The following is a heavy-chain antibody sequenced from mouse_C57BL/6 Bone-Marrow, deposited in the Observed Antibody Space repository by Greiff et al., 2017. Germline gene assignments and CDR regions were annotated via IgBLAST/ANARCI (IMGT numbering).Heavy chain of an antibody. CDR3: ARDYGYRWYFDV. CDR2: ISDGGSYT. D-gene: IGHD2-2*01. V-gene: IGHV5-4*01. J-gene: IGHJ1*03. CDR1: GFTFSRYA. Sequence: LVASGGGLVKPGGSLKLSCAASGFTFSRYAMSWVRQTPEKRLEWVATISDGGSYTYYPDNVKGRVTISRDNAKNNLYLQMSHLKSEDTAMYDCARDYGYRWYFDVGGTGTTVTVSS.